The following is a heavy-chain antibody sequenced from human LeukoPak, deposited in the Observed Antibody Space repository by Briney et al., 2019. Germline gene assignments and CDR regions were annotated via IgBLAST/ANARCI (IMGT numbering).Heavy chain of an antibody. D-gene: IGHD6-13*01. CDR2: IFPNGNT. Sequence: SETLSLTCTVSGASFNRDTYYWSWIRQPAGKGLEWIGRIFPNGNTNYNPSLKTRVTISVDTSKNQFSLKLSSVTAADTAVYFCARAYSSSWYFNWFDPWGQGTLVTVSS. J-gene: IGHJ5*02. V-gene: IGHV4-61*02. CDR3: ARAYSSSWYFNWFDP. CDR1: GASFNRDTYY.